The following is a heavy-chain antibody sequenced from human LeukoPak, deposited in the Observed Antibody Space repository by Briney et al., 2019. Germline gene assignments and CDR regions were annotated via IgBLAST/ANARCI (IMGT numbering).Heavy chain of an antibody. D-gene: IGHD3-16*01. V-gene: IGHV3-7*01. CDR2: IKKDASEI. J-gene: IGHJ4*02. CDR1: GFTFSMYS. CDR3: ARWRGGQSEFDS. Sequence: GGSLRLSCAASGFTFSMYSISWVRQAPGKGLEWVAFIKKDASEIDYVDSLKGRVTISRDDAKNSLDLQMNSLRVDDTAVYYCARWRGGQSEFDSWGQGTLVTVSS.